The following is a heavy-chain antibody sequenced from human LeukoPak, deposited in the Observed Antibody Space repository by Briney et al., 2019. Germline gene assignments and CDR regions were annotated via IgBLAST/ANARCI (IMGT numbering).Heavy chain of an antibody. CDR2: ISAYNGNT. D-gene: IGHD4-11*01. J-gene: IGHJ4*02. Sequence: ASVKVSCKASGYTFTSYGISWVRQDPGQGLEWMGWISAYNGNTNYAQKLQGRVTMTTDTSTSTAYMELRSLRSDDTAVYYCARVPPMTTVTISDYWGQGTLVTVSS. V-gene: IGHV1-18*01. CDR1: GYTFTSYG. CDR3: ARVPPMTTVTISDY.